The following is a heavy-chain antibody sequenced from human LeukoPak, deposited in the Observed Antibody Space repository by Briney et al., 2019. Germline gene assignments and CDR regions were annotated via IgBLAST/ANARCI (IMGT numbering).Heavy chain of an antibody. CDR1: GFTFSSYS. Sequence: GRSLRLSCAASGFTFSSYSMNWVRQAPGKGLEWVSSISSSSSYIYYADSVKGRFTISRDNAKNSLYLQMNSLRAEDTAVYYCARDSPRGYCSGGSCYAWFDPWGQGTLVTVSS. CDR3: ARDSPRGYCSGGSCYAWFDP. V-gene: IGHV3-21*01. D-gene: IGHD2-15*01. J-gene: IGHJ5*02. CDR2: ISSSSSYI.